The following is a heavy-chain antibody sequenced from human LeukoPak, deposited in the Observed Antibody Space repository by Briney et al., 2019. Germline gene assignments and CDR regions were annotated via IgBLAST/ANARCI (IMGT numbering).Heavy chain of an antibody. V-gene: IGHV4-4*02. Sequence: SGTLSLTCAVSGGSISSSNWWSWVRQPPGKGLEWIGEIYHSGSTNYNPSLKSRVTISVDKSKNQFSLKLSSVTAADTAVYYCARQTRIWFGELLPFDYWGQGTLVTVSS. CDR2: IYHSGST. J-gene: IGHJ4*02. CDR3: ARQTRIWFGELLPFDY. CDR1: GGSISSSNW. D-gene: IGHD3-10*01.